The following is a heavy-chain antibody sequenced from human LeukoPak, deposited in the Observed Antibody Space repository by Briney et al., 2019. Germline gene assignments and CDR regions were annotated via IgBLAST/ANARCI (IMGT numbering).Heavy chain of an antibody. J-gene: IGHJ6*03. Sequence: SETLSLTCTVSGGSISSGSYYWSWIRQPAGKGLEWIGRIYTSGSTNYNPSLKSRVTISVDTSKNQFSLKLSSVTAADTAVYYCTKTLYCSGGSCYRYYYYYYMDVWGKGTSVTISS. CDR1: GGSISSGSYY. CDR3: TKTLYCSGGSCYRYYYYYYMDV. CDR2: IYTSGST. V-gene: IGHV4-61*02. D-gene: IGHD2-15*01.